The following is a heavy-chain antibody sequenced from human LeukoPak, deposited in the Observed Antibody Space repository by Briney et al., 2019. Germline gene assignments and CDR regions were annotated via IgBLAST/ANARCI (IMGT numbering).Heavy chain of an antibody. V-gene: IGHV3-23*01. CDR2: ISGSGGST. Sequence: GGSLRLSCAASGFTFSSYAMSWVRQAPGKGLEWVSSISGSGGSTHYADSVKGRCTISRDNSKNTLYLQMNSLRAEDTAVYYCAKKGDVVVVAATPSDSWGQGTLVTVSS. J-gene: IGHJ4*02. D-gene: IGHD2-15*01. CDR1: GFTFSSYA. CDR3: AKKGDVVVVAATPSDS.